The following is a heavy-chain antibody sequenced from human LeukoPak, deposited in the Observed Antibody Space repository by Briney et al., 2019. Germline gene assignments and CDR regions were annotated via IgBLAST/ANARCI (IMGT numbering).Heavy chain of an antibody. Sequence: PSETLSLTCTVSGGSISSSSYYWGWIRQPPGKGLEWIGSIYYSGSPYYNPSLKSRVTISVDTSKNQFSLKLSSVTAADTAVYYCARARWGVRGPPKSWFDPWGQGTLVTVSS. CDR3: ARARWGVRGPPKSWFDP. D-gene: IGHD3-10*01. CDR1: GGSISSSSYY. V-gene: IGHV4-39*01. J-gene: IGHJ5*02. CDR2: IYYSGSP.